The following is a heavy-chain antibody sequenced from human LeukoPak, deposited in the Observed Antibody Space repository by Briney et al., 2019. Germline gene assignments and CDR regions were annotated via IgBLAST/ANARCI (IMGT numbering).Heavy chain of an antibody. D-gene: IGHD6-6*01. V-gene: IGHV1-69*04. J-gene: IGHJ4*02. Sequence: SVKVSCKASGGTFSSYAISWVRQAPGQGLEWMGRIIPILGIANYAQKFQGRVTMTRDTSISTAYMELSRLRSDDTAVYYCASFQQLGDYWGQGTLVTVSS. CDR1: GGTFSSYA. CDR3: ASFQQLGDY. CDR2: IIPILGIA.